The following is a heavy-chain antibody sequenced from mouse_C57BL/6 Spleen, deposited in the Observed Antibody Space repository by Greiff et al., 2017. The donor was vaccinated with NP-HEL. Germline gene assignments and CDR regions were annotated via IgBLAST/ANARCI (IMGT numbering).Heavy chain of an antibody. CDR3: SSSPKDY. V-gene: IGHV1-50*01. D-gene: IGHD6-1*01. Sequence: VQLQQPGAELVRPGASVKLSCKASGYTFTSYWMQWVKQRPGQGLEWIGEIDPSDRYTNYNQKFKSKATLTVYTSSSTAYMHLSSLTSEDSAVYYCSSSPKDYWGQGTSVTVSS. CDR1: GYTFTSYW. J-gene: IGHJ4*01. CDR2: IDPSDRYT.